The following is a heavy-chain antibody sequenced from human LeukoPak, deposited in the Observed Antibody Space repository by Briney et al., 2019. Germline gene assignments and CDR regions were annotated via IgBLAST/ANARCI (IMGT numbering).Heavy chain of an antibody. Sequence: PSETLSLTCAVYGGSFSGYYWSWIRQPPGKGLEWIGEINHSGSTNYNPSLKSRVTISVDTSKNQFSLKLSSVTAADTAVYYCARPVSGWYFWFDPWGQGTLVTVSS. CDR1: GGSFSGYY. J-gene: IGHJ5*02. CDR2: INHSGST. CDR3: ARPVSGWYFWFDP. V-gene: IGHV4-34*01. D-gene: IGHD6-19*01.